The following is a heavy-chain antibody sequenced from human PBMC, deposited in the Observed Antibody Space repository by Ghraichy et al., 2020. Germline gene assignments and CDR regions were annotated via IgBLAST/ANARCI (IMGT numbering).Heavy chain of an antibody. CDR1: GYTFTSYG. V-gene: IGHV1-18*01. CDR3: ARGGHGYSGYDGALVVHYYYYYMDV. CDR2: ISAYNGDT. D-gene: IGHD5-12*01. J-gene: IGHJ6*03. Sequence: ASVKVSCKASGYTFTSYGISWVRQAPGQGLEWMGWISAYNGDTNYAQKLQGRVTMTTDTSTSTAYMELRSLRSDDTAVYYCARGGHGYSGYDGALVVHYYYYYMDVWGKGTTVTVSS.